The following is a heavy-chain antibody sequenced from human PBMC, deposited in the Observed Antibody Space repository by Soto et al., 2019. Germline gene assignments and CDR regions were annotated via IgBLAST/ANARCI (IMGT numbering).Heavy chain of an antibody. CDR1: SVSYA. CDR2: IYYSGST. CDR3: ARGLFWSGYRYGMDV. D-gene: IGHD3-3*01. V-gene: IGHV4-61*01. Sequence: SVSYAGSRIMKHTGKGLEWIGYIYYSGSTNYNPSLKRRVTISVDTSKNQFSLKLSSVTAADTAVYYCARGLFWSGYRYGMDVRVQGTTVTVSS. J-gene: IGHJ6*02.